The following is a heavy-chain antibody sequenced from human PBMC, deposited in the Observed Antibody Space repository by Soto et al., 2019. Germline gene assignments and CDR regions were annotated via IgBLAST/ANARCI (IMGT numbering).Heavy chain of an antibody. Sequence: GASVKVSCKASGYTFTGYYMHWVRQAPGQGLEWIGWINPNSGGTNYAQKFQGWVTMTRDTSISTAYMELSRLRSDDTAVYYCARGKDDFWSGPYQYYFDYWGQGTLVTVSS. V-gene: IGHV1-2*04. CDR3: ARGKDDFWSGPYQYYFDY. CDR1: GYTFTGYY. D-gene: IGHD3-3*01. J-gene: IGHJ4*02. CDR2: INPNSGGT.